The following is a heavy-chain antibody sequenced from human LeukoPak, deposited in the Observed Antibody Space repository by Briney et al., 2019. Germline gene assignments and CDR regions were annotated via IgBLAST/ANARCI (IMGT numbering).Heavy chain of an antibody. D-gene: IGHD3-22*01. J-gene: IGHJ4*02. Sequence: GGSLRLSCAASGFTFSSYAVSWVRQAPGKGLEWVSAISDTGGGTHYADSVKGRFTISRDNSKDTLYLRMNSLRAEDTAVYYCAKGIDSSGYYPFDHWGQGTLVTVSS. CDR1: GFTFSSYA. V-gene: IGHV3-23*01. CDR2: ISDTGGGT. CDR3: AKGIDSSGYYPFDH.